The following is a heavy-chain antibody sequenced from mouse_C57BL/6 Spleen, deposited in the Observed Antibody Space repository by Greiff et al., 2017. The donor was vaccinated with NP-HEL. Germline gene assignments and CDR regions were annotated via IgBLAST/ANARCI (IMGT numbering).Heavy chain of an antibody. J-gene: IGHJ4*01. CDR2: IYPGDGDT. CDR3: ARGTVVASDAMDY. Sequence: QVQLQQSGPELVKPGASVKISCKASGYAFSSSWMNWVKQRPGKGLEWIGRIYPGDGDTNYNGKFKGEATLTADKSSSTAYMQLSSLTSEDSAVYVCARGTVVASDAMDYWGQGTSVTVSS. V-gene: IGHV1-82*01. D-gene: IGHD1-1*01. CDR1: GYAFSSSW.